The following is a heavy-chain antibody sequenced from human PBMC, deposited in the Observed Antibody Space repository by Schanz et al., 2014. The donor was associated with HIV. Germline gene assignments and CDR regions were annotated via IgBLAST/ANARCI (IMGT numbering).Heavy chain of an antibody. CDR1: GFTFDDYD. D-gene: IGHD3-16*01. CDR2: ISWNSGNI. CDR3: VKDSGTMISGTRWFDP. V-gene: IGHV3-9*01. Sequence: EVQLVESGGGLVQPGRSLRLSCEASGFTFDDYDMHWVRQAPGKGLEWVSSISWNSGNIGYADSVKGRFTISRDNGKDSLYLQMNSLRAEDTALYYCVKDSGTMISGTRWFDPWGQGSLVTVSP. J-gene: IGHJ5*02.